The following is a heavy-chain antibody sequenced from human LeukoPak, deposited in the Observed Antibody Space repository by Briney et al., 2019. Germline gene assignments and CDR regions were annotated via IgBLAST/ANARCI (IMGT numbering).Heavy chain of an antibody. J-gene: IGHJ3*02. Sequence: SETLSLTCTVSGGSVSSGSYYWSWIRQPPGKGLEWIGYIYYSGSTTYNPSLKSRVTISVDTSKNQFSLKLSSVTAADTAVYYCASTAYYDILTGSPGAFDIWGQGTMVTVSS. CDR3: ASTAYYDILTGSPGAFDI. CDR1: GGSVSSGSYY. V-gene: IGHV4-61*01. D-gene: IGHD3-9*01. CDR2: IYYSGST.